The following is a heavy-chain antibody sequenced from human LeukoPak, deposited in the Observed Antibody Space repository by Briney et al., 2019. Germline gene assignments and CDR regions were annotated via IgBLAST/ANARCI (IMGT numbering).Heavy chain of an antibody. V-gene: IGHV1-2*06. CDR1: GYTFTGYY. J-gene: IGHJ3*02. CDR2: INPNSGGT. D-gene: IGHD3-16*02. CDR3: ALLRLGELSLLSVAFDI. Sequence: ASVTVSCKASGYTFTGYYMHWVRQAPGQGLEWMGRINPNSGGTNYAQKFQGRVTMTRDTSIGTAYMELSRLRSDDTAVYYCALLRLGELSLLSVAFDIWGQGTMVTVSS.